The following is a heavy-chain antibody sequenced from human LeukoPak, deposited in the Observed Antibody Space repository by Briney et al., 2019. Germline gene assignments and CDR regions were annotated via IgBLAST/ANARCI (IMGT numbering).Heavy chain of an antibody. Sequence: GGSLRLSCAASGFTFSTYAMHWVRQAPGKGLEWVAVISYYGSNKYYADSVKGRFTIARHKSKNTLYRQMNSRRAEDTAVYYCARNMVSTMVRGVITHYYYCGMDGGGQGTTVTV. D-gene: IGHD3-10*01. V-gene: IGHV3-30*03. CDR1: GFTFSTYA. CDR2: ISYYGSNK. CDR3: ARNMVSTMVRGVITHYYYCGMDG. J-gene: IGHJ6*02.